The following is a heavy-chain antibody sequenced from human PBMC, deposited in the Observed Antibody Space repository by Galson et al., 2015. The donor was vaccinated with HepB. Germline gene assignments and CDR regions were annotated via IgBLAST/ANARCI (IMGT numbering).Heavy chain of an antibody. V-gene: IGHV1-46*01. CDR3: AREGLKYYYDTGAADC. J-gene: IGHJ4*02. Sequence: SVKVSCKASGYTFTSYYMHWVRQAPGQGLEWMGIINPSGGSTSYAQKFQGRVTMTRDTSTSTVYMELSSLRSEDTAVYYCAREGLKYYYDTGAADCWGQGTLVTVSS. D-gene: IGHD3-22*01. CDR1: GYTFTSYY. CDR2: INPSGGST.